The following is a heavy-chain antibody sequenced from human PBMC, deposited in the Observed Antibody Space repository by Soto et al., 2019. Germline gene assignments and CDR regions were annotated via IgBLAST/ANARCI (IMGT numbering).Heavy chain of an antibody. V-gene: IGHV3-74*01. J-gene: IGHJ3*02. Sequence: EVQLEESGGGSVQLGESLRVSCVASGFTFRNQWMHWVRQVPGKGLVWVCRINGDGTRASYADFVKGRFTISRDNAQNLILLQRKRLRVDDTGVYNCARGGAAGRGDAIDIWGPGTTVAVSS. D-gene: IGHD3-10*01. CDR2: INGDGTRA. CDR3: ARGGAAGRGDAIDI. CDR1: GFTFRNQW.